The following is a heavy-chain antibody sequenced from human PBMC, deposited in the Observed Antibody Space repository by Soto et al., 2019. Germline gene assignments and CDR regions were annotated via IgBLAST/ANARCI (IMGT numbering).Heavy chain of an antibody. Sequence: QVQLVQSGAEVKKPGASVKVSCKASGYTFTSYGISWVRQAPGQGREWMGWISAYNGNTNYAQKLQGRVTMTTETSTNTAYMELRSLRSDDTAVYYCARDRAREWELPDCGYWGQGTLVTVSS. J-gene: IGHJ4*02. CDR2: ISAYNGNT. CDR1: GYTFTSYG. V-gene: IGHV1-18*01. CDR3: ARDRAREWELPDCGY. D-gene: IGHD1-26*01.